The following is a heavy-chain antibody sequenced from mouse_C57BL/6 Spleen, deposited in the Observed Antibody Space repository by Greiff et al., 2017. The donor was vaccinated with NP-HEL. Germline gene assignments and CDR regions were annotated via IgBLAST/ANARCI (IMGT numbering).Heavy chain of an antibody. J-gene: IGHJ1*03. Sequence: QVQLQQPGAELVKPGASVKLSCKASGYTFTSYWMHWVKQRPGRGLEWIGRIDPNSGGTKYNEKFKSKATLTVDKPSSTAYMQLSSLTSEDSAVYDCARSGYYGSSYVWYFDVWGTGTTVTVSS. D-gene: IGHD1-1*01. V-gene: IGHV1-72*01. CDR2: IDPNSGGT. CDR3: ARSGYYGSSYVWYFDV. CDR1: GYTFTSYW.